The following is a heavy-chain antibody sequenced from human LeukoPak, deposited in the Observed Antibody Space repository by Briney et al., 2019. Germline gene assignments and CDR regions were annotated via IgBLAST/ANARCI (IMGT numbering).Heavy chain of an antibody. D-gene: IGHD3-3*01. J-gene: IGHJ4*02. CDR3: ARDERLLSFLK. CDR1: GFTFSTYW. Sequence: GSLRLSCGASGFTFSTYWMSWVRQAPGKGLEWVSGITGSGGSTYYADSVKGRFTISRDNSKNTLYLQMNSLRAEDTAIYYCARDERLLSFLKWGQGTLVTVSS. V-gene: IGHV3-23*01. CDR2: ITGSGGST.